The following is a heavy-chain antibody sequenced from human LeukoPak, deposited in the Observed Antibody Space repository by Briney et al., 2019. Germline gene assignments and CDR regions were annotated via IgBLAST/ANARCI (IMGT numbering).Heavy chain of an antibody. J-gene: IGHJ6*02. CDR2: IWYDGSNK. CDR3: AKDCGIGQNEYYGMDV. V-gene: IGHV3-30*02. Sequence: GGSLRLSCAASGFTFSSYGMHWVRQAPGKGLEWVAVIWYDGSNKYYADSVKGRFTISRDNSKNTLYLQMNSLRAEDTAVYYCAKDCGIGQNEYYGMDVWGQGTTVTVSS. D-gene: IGHD2-21*01. CDR1: GFTFSSYG.